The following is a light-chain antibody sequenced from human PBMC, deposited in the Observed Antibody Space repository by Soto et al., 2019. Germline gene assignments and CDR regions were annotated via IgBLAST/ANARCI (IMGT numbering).Light chain of an antibody. CDR2: SAS. Sequence: EIVLTQSPATLSLSPGERATLSCRASQSISNDLDWYQQKPGQAPRLLIYSASNRATGIPARFSGSGSGTADTLTIISLEPDDVAVYYCRQRNRCPRTFGQGTRVEIK. J-gene: IGKJ1*01. CDR1: QSISND. CDR3: RQRNRCPRT. V-gene: IGKV3-11*01.